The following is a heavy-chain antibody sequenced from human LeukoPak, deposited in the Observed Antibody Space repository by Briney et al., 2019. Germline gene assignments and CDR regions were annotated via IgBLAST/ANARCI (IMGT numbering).Heavy chain of an antibody. CDR3: ARNYYNRSGYWARHYYYGMDV. CDR2: ISGSGGST. D-gene: IGHD3-22*01. V-gene: IGHV3-23*01. Sequence: GGSLRLSCAASGFTFSSYAMSWVRQAPGKGLEWVSAISGSGGSTYYADSVKGRFTISRDNSKSTLYSQMTGLRPKDKAVYYCARNYYNRSGYWARHYYYGMDVWGQGTTVTVSS. CDR1: GFTFSSYA. J-gene: IGHJ6*02.